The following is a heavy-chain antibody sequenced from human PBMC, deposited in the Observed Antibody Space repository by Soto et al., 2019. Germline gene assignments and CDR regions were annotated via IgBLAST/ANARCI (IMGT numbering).Heavy chain of an antibody. D-gene: IGHD3-9*01. CDR2: ISAYNGNT. CDR3: ARADLNYDILTGYMPVPTDAAFDI. CDR1: GYTFTSYG. V-gene: IGHV1-18*01. J-gene: IGHJ3*02. Sequence: QVQLVQSGAEVKKPGASVKVSCKASGYTFTSYGISWVRQAPGQGLEWMGWISAYNGNTNYAQKLQGRVTMTTDTSTSTGYMELRSLRSDDTAVYYCARADLNYDILTGYMPVPTDAAFDIWGQGTMVTVPS.